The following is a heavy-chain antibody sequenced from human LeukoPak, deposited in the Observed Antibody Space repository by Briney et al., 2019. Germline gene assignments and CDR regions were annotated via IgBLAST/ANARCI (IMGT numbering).Heavy chain of an antibody. CDR3: APFKSIGYAFDI. CDR1: GGSISSSSYY. V-gene: IGHV4-39*07. Sequence: SETLSLTCTVSGGSISSSSYYWGWIRQPPGKGLEWIGSIYYSGSTYYNPSLKGRVTISLDTSKNQFSLKLSSMTAADTAVYYCAPFKSIGYAFDIWGQGTMVTVSS. J-gene: IGHJ3*02. CDR2: IYYSGST.